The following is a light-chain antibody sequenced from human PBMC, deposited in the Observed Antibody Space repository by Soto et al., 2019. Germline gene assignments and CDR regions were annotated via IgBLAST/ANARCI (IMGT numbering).Light chain of an antibody. J-gene: IGKJ1*01. CDR2: AAS. CDR1: QNIRSF. CDR3: QQSYSTRWT. V-gene: IGKV1-39*01. Sequence: DIPMTQSPPSLSASVGDRVTITCRASQNIRSFLNWYQEKPGKAPKVLISAASSLQSGVPSRFSGSGSGTDFTLTISSLQPEDSATYYCQQSYSTRWTFGQGTKVEI.